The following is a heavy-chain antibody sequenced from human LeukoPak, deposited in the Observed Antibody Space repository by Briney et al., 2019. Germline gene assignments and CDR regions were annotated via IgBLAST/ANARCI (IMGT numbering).Heavy chain of an antibody. CDR1: GFTFSDYE. J-gene: IGHJ4*02. D-gene: IGHD3-10*02. CDR3: ARGALHVFDY. Sequence: GGSLRLSCAASGFTFSDYEINWVRQAPGKGLEWVSCISTSGSTTYYADSVKGRFTISRDDAKNSLFLQMNTLTAEDTAVYYCARGALHVFDYWGQGTPVTVSS. CDR2: ISTSGSTT. V-gene: IGHV3-48*03.